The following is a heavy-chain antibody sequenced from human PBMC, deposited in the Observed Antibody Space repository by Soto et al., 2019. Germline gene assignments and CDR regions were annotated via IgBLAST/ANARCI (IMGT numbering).Heavy chain of an antibody. D-gene: IGHD2-21*02. CDR2: IYYSGST. J-gene: IGHJ3*02. CDR3: ARDGYCGADCYSAAFDT. CDR1: GGSISSGGYH. V-gene: IGHV4-31*03. Sequence: QVQLQESGPGLVKPSQTLSLTCTVSGGSISSGGYHWRWIRQHPGKGLEWIGYIYYSGSTYYNPSLKSRVTISVDTSKNQFSVKLSAVTAAYTSVYYFARDGYCGADCYSAAFDTWGQGPMVTVSS.